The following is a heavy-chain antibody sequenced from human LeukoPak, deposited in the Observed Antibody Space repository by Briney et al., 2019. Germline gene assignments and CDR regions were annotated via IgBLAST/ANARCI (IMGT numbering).Heavy chain of an antibody. Sequence: SETLSLTCAVYGGSFSGYYWSWIRQPPGKGLEWIGEINHSGSTNYNPSLKSRVTISVDTSKNQFSLKLSSVTAADTAVYYCARGGRRSGYDYVWGSYRYLMLFDYWGQGTLVTVSS. CDR1: GGSFSGYY. CDR2: INHSGST. J-gene: IGHJ4*02. D-gene: IGHD3-16*02. CDR3: ARGGRRSGYDYVWGSYRYLMLFDY. V-gene: IGHV4-34*01.